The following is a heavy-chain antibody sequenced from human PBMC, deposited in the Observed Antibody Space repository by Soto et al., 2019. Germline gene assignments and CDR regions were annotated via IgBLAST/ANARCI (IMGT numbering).Heavy chain of an antibody. CDR3: ARDGYYYDSSGYRYYYYGMDV. J-gene: IGHJ6*02. Sequence: GGSLRLSCAASGFTVSSNYMSWVRQAPGKGLEWGSVIYSGGSTYYADSVKGRFTISRDNSKNTLYLQMNSLRAEDTAVYYCARDGYYYDSSGYRYYYYGMDVWGQGTTVTVSS. D-gene: IGHD3-22*01. V-gene: IGHV3-53*01. CDR1: GFTVSSNY. CDR2: IYSGGST.